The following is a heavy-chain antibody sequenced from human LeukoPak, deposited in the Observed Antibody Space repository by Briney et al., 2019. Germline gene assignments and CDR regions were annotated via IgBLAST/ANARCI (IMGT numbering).Heavy chain of an antibody. CDR1: GFTFSSYG. D-gene: IGHD3-10*01. CDR2: IRYDGSNK. V-gene: IGHV3-30*02. Sequence: PGGSLRLSCAASGFTFSSYGMHWVRQAPGKGLEWVAFIRYDGSNKYYADSVKGRFTISRDNSKNTLYLQMNSLRAEDTAVYYCAKDQPDYYGSGSYYALTGLFDYWGQGTLVTVSS. J-gene: IGHJ4*02. CDR3: AKDQPDYYGSGSYYALTGLFDY.